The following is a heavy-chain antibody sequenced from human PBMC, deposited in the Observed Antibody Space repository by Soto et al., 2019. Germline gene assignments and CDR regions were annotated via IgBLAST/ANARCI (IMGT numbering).Heavy chain of an antibody. D-gene: IGHD6-6*01. CDR1: GFTFSSYS. V-gene: IGHV3-48*02. Sequence: GGSLRLSCAASGFTFSSYSMNWVRQAPGKGLEWVSYISSSSSTIYYADSVKGRFTISRDNAKNSLYLQMNSLRDEDTAVYYCEGVEQLGYYYYGMDVWGQGTTVTVSS. CDR3: EGVEQLGYYYYGMDV. CDR2: ISSSSSTI. J-gene: IGHJ6*02.